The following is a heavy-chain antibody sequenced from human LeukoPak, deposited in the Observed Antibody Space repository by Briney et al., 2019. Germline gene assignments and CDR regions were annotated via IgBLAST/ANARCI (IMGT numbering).Heavy chain of an antibody. CDR2: IYYSGST. Sequence: SETLSLTCTVSGGSISSSSYYWGWIRQPPGKGLEWIGSIYYSGSTYYNPSLKSRVTISVDTSKNQFSLKLSSVTAADTAVYYCARDPIVGATLGNFDYWGQGTLVTVSS. V-gene: IGHV4-39*01. J-gene: IGHJ4*02. CDR3: ARDPIVGATLGNFDY. D-gene: IGHD1-26*01. CDR1: GGSISSSSYY.